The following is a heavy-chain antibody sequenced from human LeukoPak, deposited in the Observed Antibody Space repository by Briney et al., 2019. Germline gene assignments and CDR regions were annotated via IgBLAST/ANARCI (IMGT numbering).Heavy chain of an antibody. CDR3: ASRGYSYGQVRDYMDV. CDR2: IYYSGST. Sequence: SETLSLTCTVSGGSISSSSYYWGWIRQPPGKGLEWIGSIYYSGSTYYNPSLKSRVTISVDTSKNQFSLKLSSVTAADTAVYYCASRGYSYGQVRDYMDVWGKGTTVTISS. CDR1: GGSISSSSYY. J-gene: IGHJ6*03. D-gene: IGHD5-18*01. V-gene: IGHV4-39*01.